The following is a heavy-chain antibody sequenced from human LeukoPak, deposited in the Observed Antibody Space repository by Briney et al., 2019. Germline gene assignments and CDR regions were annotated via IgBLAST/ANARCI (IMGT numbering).Heavy chain of an antibody. CDR1: GGSISSYY. V-gene: IGHV4-59*08. CDR2: IYYSGST. Sequence: SETLSLTCTVSGGSISSYYWSWTRQPPGKGLEWIGYIYYSGSTNYNPSLKSRVTISVDTSKNQFSLKLSSVTAADTAVYYCARLDDGDYWGQGTLVTVSS. J-gene: IGHJ4*02. D-gene: IGHD1-1*01. CDR3: ARLDDGDY.